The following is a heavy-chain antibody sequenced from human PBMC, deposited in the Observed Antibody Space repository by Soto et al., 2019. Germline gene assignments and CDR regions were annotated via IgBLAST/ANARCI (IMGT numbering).Heavy chain of an antibody. D-gene: IGHD2-15*01. CDR3: AVIKQPNLSRNEYCSGGSCYSELYYYGMDV. V-gene: IGHV1-69*06. Sequence: SSVKVSCKASGGTFNNYAFNWVRQAPGQGLEWMGGIIPLFDTANYAQKFQGRVTITADKSSSTAYMELSNLRSEDTAVYYCAVIKQPNLSRNEYCSGGSCYSELYYYGMDVWG. CDR1: GGTFNNYA. CDR2: IIPLFDTA. J-gene: IGHJ6*02.